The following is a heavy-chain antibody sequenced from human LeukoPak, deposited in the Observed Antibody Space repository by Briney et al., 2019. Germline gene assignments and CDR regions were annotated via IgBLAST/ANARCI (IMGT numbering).Heavy chain of an antibody. CDR3: AKDLSRAVAADWFDP. V-gene: IGHV3-23*01. J-gene: IGHJ5*02. Sequence: PGGSLRLSCAASGFTFSNYDMSWVRQAPGKGLEWVSSISDSGGSTYYADSVKGRFTISRDNFKNTLYLRMTNLRAADTAVYYCAKDLSRAVAADWFDPWDQGSLVTVSS. D-gene: IGHD6-19*01. CDR1: GFTFSNYD. CDR2: ISDSGGST.